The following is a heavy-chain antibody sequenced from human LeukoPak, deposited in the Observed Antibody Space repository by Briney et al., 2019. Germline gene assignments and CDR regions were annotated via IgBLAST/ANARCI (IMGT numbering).Heavy chain of an antibody. CDR2: ISGSDGHT. Sequence: PGGSLRLSCTASGFTFGDYAMSWVRQAPGKGLEWVSGISGSDGHTYHAGSVKGRFIISRDNSKNTLYLQMNSLRAEDTAVYYCAKVAIAVAAEAFDIWGQGTMVTVSS. CDR1: GFTFGDYA. J-gene: IGHJ3*02. V-gene: IGHV3-23*01. D-gene: IGHD6-13*01. CDR3: AKVAIAVAAEAFDI.